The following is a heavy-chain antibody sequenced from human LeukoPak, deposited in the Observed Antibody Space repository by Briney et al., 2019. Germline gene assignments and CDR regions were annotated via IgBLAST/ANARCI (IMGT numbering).Heavy chain of an antibody. CDR2: INPNSGGT. CDR3: ARGRYDSSGYYY. J-gene: IGHJ4*02. CDR1: GYTFTGYY. Sequence: ASVKVSCKASGYTFTGYYMHWVRQAPGQGLEWMGRINPNSGGTNYAQKFQGRVTMTRDTSISTAYMELSSLRSEDTAVYYCARGRYDSSGYYYWGQGTLVTVSS. D-gene: IGHD3-22*01. V-gene: IGHV1-2*06.